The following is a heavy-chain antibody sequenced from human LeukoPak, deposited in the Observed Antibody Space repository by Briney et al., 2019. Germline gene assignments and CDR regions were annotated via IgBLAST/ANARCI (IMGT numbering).Heavy chain of an antibody. V-gene: IGHV4-34*01. CDR2: INHSGST. CDR3: ARRLLWFGYNPNWFDP. D-gene: IGHD3-10*01. CDR1: GGSFSGYY. Sequence: SETLSLTCAVYGGSFSGYYWSWIRQPPGKGLEWIGEINHSGSTNYNPSLKSRVTISVDTSKNQFSLKLSSVTAADTAVYYCARRLLWFGYNPNWFDPWGQGTLVTVSS. J-gene: IGHJ5*02.